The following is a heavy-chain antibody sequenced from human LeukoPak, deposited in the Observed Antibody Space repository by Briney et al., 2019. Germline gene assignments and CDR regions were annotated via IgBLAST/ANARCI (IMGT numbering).Heavy chain of an antibody. V-gene: IGHV3-74*01. CDR1: GFTFSSYW. CDR3: ARAAYYRFDY. D-gene: IGHD1-26*01. J-gene: IGHJ4*02. CDR2: INSDGSTI. Sequence: GGSLRLSCAASGFTFSSYWVHWVRHAPGKGLEWVARINSDGSTINHADSVRGRFTISRDNAENTLYLQMSSLRAEDTAIYFCARAAYYRFDYWGQGTLVTVSS.